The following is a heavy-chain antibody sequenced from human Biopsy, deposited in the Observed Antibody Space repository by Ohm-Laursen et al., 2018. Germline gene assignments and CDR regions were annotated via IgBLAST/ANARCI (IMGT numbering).Heavy chain of an antibody. V-gene: IGHV1-24*01. Sequence: GASVKVSCKVSGYAVTEFSMHWVRQAPGKGLEWMGGFAPENGKTIYAQKFQGRVTMTGDTSTDTAYMELSSLRSGDTAVYYCAADINVWNVNYWGQGTQVTVSS. CDR2: FAPENGKT. CDR3: AADINVWNVNY. J-gene: IGHJ4*02. D-gene: IGHD1-1*01. CDR1: GYAVTEFS.